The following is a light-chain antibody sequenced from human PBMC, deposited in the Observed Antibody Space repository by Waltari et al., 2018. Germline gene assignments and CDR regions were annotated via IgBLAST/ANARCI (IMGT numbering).Light chain of an antibody. CDR1: QSFTNY. Sequence: SCRASQSFTNYLAWYQQKPGQAPRVLIYSASNRATGVPARFSGSGSGTDFTLTISSLEPEDFAVYYCQQRSNWPRTFGQGTKVEVK. V-gene: IGKV3-11*01. CDR3: QQRSNWPRT. CDR2: SAS. J-gene: IGKJ1*01.